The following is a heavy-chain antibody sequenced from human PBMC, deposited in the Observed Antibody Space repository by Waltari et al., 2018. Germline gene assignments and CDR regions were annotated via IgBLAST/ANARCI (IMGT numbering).Heavy chain of an antibody. CDR1: GFTFSSSE. J-gene: IGHJ3*02. CDR2: ISSSGSTI. V-gene: IGHV3-48*03. D-gene: IGHD1-20*01. Sequence: EVQLVESGGGLVQPGGSLRLSCAASGFTFSSSEMNWVRQAPGKGLEWVSYISSSGSTIYYADSVKGRFTISRDNAKNSLYLQMNSLRAEDTAVYYCARIHKTDNWNWSVGDAFDIWGQGTMVTVSS. CDR3: ARIHKTDNWNWSVGDAFDI.